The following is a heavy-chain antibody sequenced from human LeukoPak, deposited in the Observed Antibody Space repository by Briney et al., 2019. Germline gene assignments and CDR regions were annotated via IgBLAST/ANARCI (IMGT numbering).Heavy chain of an antibody. Sequence: PGGSLRLSCAASGFTFSSYWMHWVRQAPEKGLVWVSRINTVGSTITYADSVKGRFTISRDNAKNTLFLQMSSLRAEDTAVYYCVSAYSGSYYFHSWGQGTLVTVSS. CDR2: INTVGSTI. CDR1: GFTFSSYW. V-gene: IGHV3-74*01. D-gene: IGHD1-26*01. J-gene: IGHJ4*02. CDR3: VSAYSGSYYFHS.